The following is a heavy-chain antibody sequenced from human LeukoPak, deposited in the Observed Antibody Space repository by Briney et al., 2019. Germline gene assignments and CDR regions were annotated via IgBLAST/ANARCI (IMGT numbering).Heavy chain of an antibody. D-gene: IGHD1-26*01. CDR1: GYSFTSYW. CDR2: IYPGDSDT. Sequence: GESLKISCKGSGYSFTSYWIAWVRQMPGNGLEWMGIIYPGDSDTRYSPSFQGQVTISADKSISTAYLQWGSLKASDTAMYYCARHKGIVGATQGDYWGQGTLVTVSS. CDR3: ARHKGIVGATQGDY. V-gene: IGHV5-51*01. J-gene: IGHJ4*02.